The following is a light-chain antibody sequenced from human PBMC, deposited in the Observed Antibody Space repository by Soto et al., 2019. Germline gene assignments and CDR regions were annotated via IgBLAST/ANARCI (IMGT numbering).Light chain of an antibody. Sequence: DIQMTQSPSTLSASVGDGVTITCRASQSISSWLAWYQQKPGKAPKLLIYDASSLESGVPQRFSGSGSGTEFTLTISSLQTDDFATYYCQHYNSYSEAFGQGTKVDIK. CDR2: DAS. V-gene: IGKV1-5*01. CDR1: QSISSW. CDR3: QHYNSYSEA. J-gene: IGKJ1*01.